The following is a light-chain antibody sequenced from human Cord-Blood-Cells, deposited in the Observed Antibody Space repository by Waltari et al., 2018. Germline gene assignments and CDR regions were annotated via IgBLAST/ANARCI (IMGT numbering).Light chain of an antibody. V-gene: IGLV2-23*01. CDR3: CSYAGSSTCV. J-gene: IGLJ3*02. CDR2: EGS. CDR1: SSAVGSYNL. Sequence: QSALTQPASVSGSPGQSITISCTGTSSAVGSYNLVSWYQQHPGKAPTLMLYEGSKRPSGVSNRFSGPTSGNTATLTSAGLQAEDEADYYCCSYAGSSTCVFGGGTKLTVL.